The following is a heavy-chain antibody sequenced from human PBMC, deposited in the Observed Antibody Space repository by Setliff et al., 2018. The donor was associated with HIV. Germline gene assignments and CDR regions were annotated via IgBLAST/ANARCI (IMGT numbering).Heavy chain of an antibody. V-gene: IGHV4-4*09. CDR2: INTSGTT. D-gene: IGHD3-22*01. CDR3: ARQTYYYDNSGHKWFDP. CDR1: GDSISSYY. J-gene: IGHJ5*02. Sequence: ASETLSLTCTVSGDSISSYYWSWIRQPPGKGLEWIGYINTSGTTNYNPSLKSRVTISVDTSKNQFSLKLSSVTAADTAVYFCARQTYYYDNSGHKWFDPWGQGTLVTVSS.